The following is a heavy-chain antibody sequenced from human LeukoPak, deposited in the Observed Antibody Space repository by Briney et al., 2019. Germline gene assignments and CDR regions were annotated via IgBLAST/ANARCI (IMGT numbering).Heavy chain of an antibody. V-gene: IGHV3-30*14. J-gene: IGHJ5*02. CDR1: GFTFSSYA. Sequence: GGSLRLSCAASGFTFSSYAMHWVRRAPGKGLEWVAVISYDGSNKYYADSVKGRSTISRDNSKNTLYLQMNSLRAEDTAVYYCARHDWFDPWGRGTLVTVSS. CDR2: ISYDGSNK. CDR3: ARHDWFDP.